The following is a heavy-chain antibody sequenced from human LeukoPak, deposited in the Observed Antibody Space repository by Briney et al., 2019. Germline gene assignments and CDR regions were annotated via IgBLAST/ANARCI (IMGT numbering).Heavy chain of an antibody. Sequence: GGSLRLSCAASGFTFSNYAMHWVRQAPGKGLEWVAYMRSDGSTKYYADSVKGRFTISRDNSKNTLYVQMNSLRAEDTAVYYCAKGYDSSGFYLDYWGQGTLVTVSS. CDR1: GFTFSNYA. V-gene: IGHV3-30*02. CDR2: MRSDGSTK. CDR3: AKGYDSSGFYLDY. D-gene: IGHD3-22*01. J-gene: IGHJ4*02.